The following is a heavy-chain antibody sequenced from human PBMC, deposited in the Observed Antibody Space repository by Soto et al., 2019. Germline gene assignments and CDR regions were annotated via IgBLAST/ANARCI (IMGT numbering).Heavy chain of an antibody. CDR1: GGSISSGGYS. D-gene: IGHD4-4*01. CDR3: ARGLWHSNYVLRFDP. CDR2: IYHSGST. J-gene: IGHJ5*02. V-gene: IGHV4-30-2*01. Sequence: SETLSLTCAVSGGSISSGGYSWSWIRQPPGKGLEWIGYIYHSGSTYYNPSLKSRVTISVDRSKNQFSLKLSSVTAADTAVYYCARGLWHSNYVLRFDPWGQGTLVTVSS.